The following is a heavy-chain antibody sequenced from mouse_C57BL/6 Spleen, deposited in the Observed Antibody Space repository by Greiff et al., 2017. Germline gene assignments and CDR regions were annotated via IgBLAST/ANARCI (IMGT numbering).Heavy chain of an antibody. CDR3: AREGVTTAAMDY. J-gene: IGHJ4*01. CDR1: GYTFTSYD. Sequence: QVQLQQSGPELVKPGASVKLSCKASGYTFTSYDINWVKQRPGQGLEWIGWIYPRDGSTTYNEKFKGKAKLTVDTSSSTAYMELHSLTSEDSAVYFCAREGVTTAAMDYWGQGTAVTVSS. D-gene: IGHD1-2*01. CDR2: IYPRDGST. V-gene: IGHV1-85*01.